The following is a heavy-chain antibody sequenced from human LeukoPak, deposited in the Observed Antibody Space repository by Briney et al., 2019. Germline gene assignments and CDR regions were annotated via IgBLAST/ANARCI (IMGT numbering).Heavy chain of an antibody. V-gene: IGHV5-10-1*01. CDR3: ARRCYYDSSGCNDAFDI. CDR2: IDPSDSYT. D-gene: IGHD3-22*01. CDR1: GYSFTSYW. Sequence: GESLKISCKGSGYSFTSYWISWVRQMPGKGLEWMGRIDPSDSYTNYSPSFQGHVTISADKSISTAYLQWSSLKASDTAMYYCARRCYYDSSGCNDAFDIWGQGTMVTVS. J-gene: IGHJ3*02.